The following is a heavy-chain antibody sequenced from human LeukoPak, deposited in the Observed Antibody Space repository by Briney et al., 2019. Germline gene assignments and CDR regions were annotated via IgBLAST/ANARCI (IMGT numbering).Heavy chain of an antibody. CDR3: ARGPRDSSGYYDAFDI. D-gene: IGHD3-22*01. CDR2: IYYSGST. CDR1: GGSISSSSYY. Sequence: SETLSLTCTVSGGSISSSSYYWGWIRQPPGEGLEWIGSIYYSGSTYYNPSLKSRVTISVDTSKNQFSLKLSSVTAADTAVYYCARGPRDSSGYYDAFDIWGQGTMVTVSS. V-gene: IGHV4-39*01. J-gene: IGHJ3*02.